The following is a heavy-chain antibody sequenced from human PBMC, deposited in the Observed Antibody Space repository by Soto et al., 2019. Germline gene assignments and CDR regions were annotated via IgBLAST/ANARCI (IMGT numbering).Heavy chain of an antibody. Sequence: SVKVSCKASGGTFSSYTISWVRQAPGQGLEWMGRIIPILGIANYAQKFQGRVTITADKSTSTAYMELSSLRSEDTAVYYCAADLRRYYYDSSGYIFDYWGQGTLVTVSS. D-gene: IGHD3-22*01. CDR3: AADLRRYYYDSSGYIFDY. J-gene: IGHJ4*02. CDR2: IIPILGIA. V-gene: IGHV1-69*02. CDR1: GGTFSSYT.